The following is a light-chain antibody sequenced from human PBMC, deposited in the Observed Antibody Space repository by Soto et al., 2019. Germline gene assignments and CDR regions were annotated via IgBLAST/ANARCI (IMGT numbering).Light chain of an antibody. Sequence: QSALTQPASVSGSPGQSITISCTGTSSDVGGYNYVSWYQQHPGKAPKLMIYDVSNRPSGVSNRFSGSKSGNTASLTISGLHAEDEADYYCSSDTSSSPYVFGTGTKLTVL. J-gene: IGLJ1*01. V-gene: IGLV2-14*01. CDR2: DVS. CDR1: SSDVGGYNY. CDR3: SSDTSSSPYV.